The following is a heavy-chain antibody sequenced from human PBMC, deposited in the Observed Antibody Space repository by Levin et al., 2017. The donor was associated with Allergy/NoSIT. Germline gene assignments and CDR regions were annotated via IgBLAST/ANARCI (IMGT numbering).Heavy chain of an antibody. J-gene: IGHJ4*02. CDR1: GFTFSSDW. V-gene: IGHV3-7*04. CDR3: ATDVGGD. CDR2: IKPDGSEK. D-gene: IGHD2-15*01. Sequence: GGSLRLSCVASGFTFSSDWMTWVRQAPGKGLEWVANIKPDGSEKYYADSVKGRFAIFRDNAKSSLYLQMNSLRAEATALYACATDVGGDWGQGTLVTVSS.